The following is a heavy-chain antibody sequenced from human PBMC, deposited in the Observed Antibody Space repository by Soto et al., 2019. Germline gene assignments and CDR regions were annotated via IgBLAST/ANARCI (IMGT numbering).Heavy chain of an antibody. CDR1: GYTFTSYA. CDR2: INAGNGNT. CDR3: ARERWDYYDSSGYYELDY. V-gene: IGHV1-3*05. D-gene: IGHD3-22*01. Sequence: QVQLVQSGAEEKKPGASVKVSCKASGYTFTSYAMHWVRQAPGQRLEWMGWINAGNGNTKYSQKFQGRVTITRDTAASTAYMELSSLRSEDTAVYYCARERWDYYDSSGYYELDYWGQGTLVTVSS. J-gene: IGHJ4*02.